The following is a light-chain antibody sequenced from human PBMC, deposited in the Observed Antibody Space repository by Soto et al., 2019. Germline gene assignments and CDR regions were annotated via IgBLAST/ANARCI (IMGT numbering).Light chain of an antibody. J-gene: IGLJ1*01. CDR1: SSDVGGFDW. CDR2: DVT. CDR3: CSYAGTRAV. V-gene: IGLV2-8*01. Sequence: QSALTQPPSASGSPGQSVTISCTGSSSDVGGFDWVSWYQQHPGKVPKLMIYDVTKRPSGVPDRFSGSKSGNTASLTVSGLQAEEEADYYCCSYAGTRAVFGTGTKLTVL.